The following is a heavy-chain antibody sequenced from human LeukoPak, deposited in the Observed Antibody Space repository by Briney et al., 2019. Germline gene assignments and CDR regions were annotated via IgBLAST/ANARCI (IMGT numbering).Heavy chain of an antibody. V-gene: IGHV1-18*01. CDR3: ARGSYAPYYYYMDV. D-gene: IGHD1-26*01. Sequence: ASVKVSCKASGYTFTDYYIQWVRQAPGQGLEWMGWISAYNGNANYAQKLQGRVTMTTDTSTSTAYMELRSLRSDDTAVYYCARGSYAPYYYYMDVWGKGTTVTVSS. CDR2: ISAYNGNA. CDR1: GYTFTDYY. J-gene: IGHJ6*03.